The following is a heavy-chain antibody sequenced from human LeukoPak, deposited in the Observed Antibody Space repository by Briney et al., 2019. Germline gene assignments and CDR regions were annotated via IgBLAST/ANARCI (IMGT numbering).Heavy chain of an antibody. D-gene: IGHD1-26*01. CDR3: AKHSGSYSGGIDY. CDR1: GFTFSSYA. Sequence: PGRSLRLSCAASGFTFSSYAMHWVRQAPGKGLEWVAVISYDGSNKYYADSVKGRFTISRDNSKNTLYLQMNSLRAEDTAVYYCAKHSGSYSGGIDYWGQGTLVTVSS. CDR2: ISYDGSNK. V-gene: IGHV3-30*04. J-gene: IGHJ4*02.